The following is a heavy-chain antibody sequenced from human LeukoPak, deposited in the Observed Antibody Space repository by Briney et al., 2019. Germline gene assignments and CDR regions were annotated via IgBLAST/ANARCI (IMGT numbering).Heavy chain of an antibody. CDR3: AKRYCSSTSCHDAFVI. Sequence: ASVKVSCKGSGYSFTSYWIGWVRQMPGKGREWMGIIYPGDSDTRYIPSFQGQVTISADKSISTAYLQWSSLKASDTALYYCAKRYCSSTSCHDAFVIWGKGIMVTVSS. J-gene: IGHJ3*02. V-gene: IGHV5-51*01. CDR1: GYSFTSYW. D-gene: IGHD2-2*01. CDR2: IYPGDSDT.